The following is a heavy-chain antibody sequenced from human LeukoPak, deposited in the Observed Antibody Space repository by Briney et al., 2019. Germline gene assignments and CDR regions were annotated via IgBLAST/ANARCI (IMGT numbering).Heavy chain of an antibody. CDR1: GYRFTSSW. D-gene: IGHD2-21*01. CDR3: ARVITAGDWRGFDY. V-gene: IGHV5-51*01. J-gene: IGHJ4*02. Sequence: RESLKISCKGSGYRFTSSWIGWVRQMPGKGLEWMGIIYPGDSDTRYSPSFQGQVTISADRSISTAYLQWNSLKASDTAMYYCARVITAGDWRGFDYWGQGTLVTVSS. CDR2: IYPGDSDT.